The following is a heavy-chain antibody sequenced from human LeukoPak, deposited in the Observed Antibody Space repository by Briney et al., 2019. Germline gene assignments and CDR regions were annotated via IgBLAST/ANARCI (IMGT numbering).Heavy chain of an antibody. CDR1: GGSISSSSYY. D-gene: IGHD6-19*01. CDR2: IYYSGGT. V-gene: IGHV4-39*07. Sequence: PSETLSLTCTVSGGSISSSSYYWGWIRQPPGKGLEWIGSIYYSGGTYYNPSLKSRVTISVDTSKNQFSLKLSSVTAADTAVYYCARPGAAGTSFDYWGQGTLVTVSS. CDR3: ARPGAAGTSFDY. J-gene: IGHJ4*02.